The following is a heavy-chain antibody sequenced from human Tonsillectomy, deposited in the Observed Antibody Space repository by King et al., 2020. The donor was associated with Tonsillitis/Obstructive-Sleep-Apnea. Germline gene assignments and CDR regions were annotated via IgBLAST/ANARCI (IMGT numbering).Heavy chain of an antibody. CDR1: GGSISSGCYY. J-gene: IGHJ4*02. CDR2: IYFSGST. V-gene: IGHV4-31*03. D-gene: IGHD2-15*01. CDR3: ARDRCSGGSCYPDY. Sequence: QLQESGPGLVKPSQTLSLTCTVSGGSISSGCYYWSWIRQHPGKGPELIGDIYFSGSTYYNQALNGRVNRSVHTSKNQFSLKLSSVTAADTAVYYCARDRCSGGSCYPDYWGQGTLVTVSS.